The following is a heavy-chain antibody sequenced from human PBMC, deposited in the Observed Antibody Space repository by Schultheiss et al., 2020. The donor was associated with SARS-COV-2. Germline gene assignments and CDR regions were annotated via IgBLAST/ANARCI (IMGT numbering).Heavy chain of an antibody. CDR3: ARTYYDFWSGSVLMDV. Sequence: SETLSLTCAVSGGSISSGGYSWSWIRQPPGKGLEWIGYIYHSGSTYYNPSLKSRVTISVDRSKNQFSLKLSSVTAADTAVYYCARTYYDFWSGSVLMDVWGQGTTVTVSS. D-gene: IGHD3-3*01. CDR1: GGSISSGGYS. CDR2: IYHSGST. J-gene: IGHJ6*02. V-gene: IGHV4-30-2*01.